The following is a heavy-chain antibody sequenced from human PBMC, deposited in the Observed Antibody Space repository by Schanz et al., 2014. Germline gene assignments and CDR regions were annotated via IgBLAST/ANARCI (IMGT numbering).Heavy chain of an antibody. V-gene: IGHV1-69*02. J-gene: IGHJ4*02. CDR1: GDTFRSYT. CDR2: IIPILGIA. D-gene: IGHD3-22*01. Sequence: QVQLVQSGAEVKKPGSSVKVSCKASGDTFRSYTINWVRQAPGQGLEWMGRIIPILGIANYAQKFQGRVTNTADKSTSTAYMDLSSLRPEDTAVYYCARSNYYDNSDYYNSFDYWGQGTLVTVSS. CDR3: ARSNYYDNSDYYNSFDY.